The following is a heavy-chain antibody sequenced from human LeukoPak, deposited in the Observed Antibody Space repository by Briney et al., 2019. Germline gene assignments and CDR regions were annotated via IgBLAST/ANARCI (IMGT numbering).Heavy chain of an antibody. CDR1: GGSISSYY. V-gene: IGHV4-59*08. CDR2: IYYSGST. J-gene: IGHJ4*02. D-gene: IGHD4-11*01. Sequence: SETLSLTCTVSGGSISSYYWSWIRQPPGKGLEWIGYIYYSGSTNYNSSLKSRVTISVDTSKNQFSLKLSSVTAADTAVYYCARHGARLHPLDYWGQGTLVTVSS. CDR3: ARHGARLHPLDY.